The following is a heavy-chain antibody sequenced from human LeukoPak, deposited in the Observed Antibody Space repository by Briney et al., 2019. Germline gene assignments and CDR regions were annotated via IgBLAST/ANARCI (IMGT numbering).Heavy chain of an antibody. CDR1: GFTFSSLW. J-gene: IGHJ4*02. CDR3: ARVGQWMVFDY. CDR2: IKQDGSEK. D-gene: IGHD6-19*01. V-gene: IGHV3-7*03. Sequence: PGGSLRLSCAASGFTFSSLWMSWVRQAPGKGLEWVGNIKQDGSEKFYVDSVKDRFTIFRDNAKESLYLRMNSLRAEDTAVYYCARVGQWMVFDYWGQGTLVTVSS.